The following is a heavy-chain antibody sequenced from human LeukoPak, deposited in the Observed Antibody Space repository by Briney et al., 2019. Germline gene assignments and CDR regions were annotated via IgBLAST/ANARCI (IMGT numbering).Heavy chain of an antibody. V-gene: IGHV7-4-1*02. D-gene: IGHD2-15*01. CDR3: ARVNVVVVAAALWFDP. CDR2: INTYTGNP. Sequence: ASVKVSCKASGYTFTSYAMNWVRQAPGQGLEWMGWINTYTGNPTYAQGFTGRFVFSLDTSVSTAYLQISSLKAEDTAVYYCARVNVVVVAAALWFDPWGQGTLVTVSS. CDR1: GYTFTSYA. J-gene: IGHJ5*02.